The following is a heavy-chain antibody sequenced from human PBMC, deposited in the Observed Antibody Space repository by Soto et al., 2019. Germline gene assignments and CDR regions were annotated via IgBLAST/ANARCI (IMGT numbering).Heavy chain of an antibody. J-gene: IGHJ6*02. CDR1: GFTFSSYW. Sequence: VQLVESGGGLVQPGGSLRLSCAASGFTFSSYWMSWVRQAPGKGLEWVANIKQDGSEKYYVDSVKGRFTISRDNAKNSLYLQMNSLRAEDTAVYYCARVSPIAPYYYYGMDVWGQGTTVTVSS. V-gene: IGHV3-7*03. D-gene: IGHD6-13*01. CDR2: IKQDGSEK. CDR3: ARVSPIAPYYYYGMDV.